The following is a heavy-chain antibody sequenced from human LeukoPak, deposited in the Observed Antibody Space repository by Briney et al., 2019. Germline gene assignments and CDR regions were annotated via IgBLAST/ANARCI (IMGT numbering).Heavy chain of an antibody. V-gene: IGHV1-69*04. CDR1: GGTFSSYA. D-gene: IGHD2-15*01. CDR2: IIPMLGIT. CDR3: VRADKEFHYYRGLDV. Sequence: ASVKVSCTASGGTFSSYAISWVRQAPGQGLEWMGRIIPMLGITDYAQKFQGRVTTTADISTSTAYMELSSLRSEDTAVYYCVRADKEFHYYRGLDVWGQGTTVTVSS. J-gene: IGHJ6*02.